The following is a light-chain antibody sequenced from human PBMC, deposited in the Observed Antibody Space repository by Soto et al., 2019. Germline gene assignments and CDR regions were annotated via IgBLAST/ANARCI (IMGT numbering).Light chain of an antibody. CDR3: QQYNNWPPYT. J-gene: IGKJ2*01. CDR1: QSVSSN. V-gene: IGKV3-15*01. CDR2: GAS. Sequence: EIVMTQSPSTLSVSPGERATVSCRASQSVSSNLAWYQQKPGQAPRLLIYGASTRATGIPARFSGSGSGTEFTLTISSLKSEAFAVYYCQQYNNWPPYTFGQGTKRQIK.